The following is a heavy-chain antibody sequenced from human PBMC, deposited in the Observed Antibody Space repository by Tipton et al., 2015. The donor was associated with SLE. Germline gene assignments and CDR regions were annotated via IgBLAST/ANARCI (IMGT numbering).Heavy chain of an antibody. V-gene: IGHV4-39*07. CDR1: GGSINSGNPF. CDR2: IYYSGTT. CDR3: ARPEAGAHPAAFGI. Sequence: TLSLTCTVSGGSINSGNPFWSWVRQPPGKGLEWIGSIYYSGTTYYNPSLKSRVTISVDTSKNQFSLKLSSVTAADTAVYYCARPEAGAHPAAFGIWGQGTMVTVSA. J-gene: IGHJ3*02. D-gene: IGHD1-26*01.